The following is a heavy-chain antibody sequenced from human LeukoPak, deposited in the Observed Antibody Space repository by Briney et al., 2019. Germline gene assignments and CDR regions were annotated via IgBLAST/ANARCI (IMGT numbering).Heavy chain of an antibody. CDR1: GGSISSGGYS. D-gene: IGHD3-10*01. V-gene: IGHV4-30-2*01. Sequence: SETLSLTCAVSGGSISSGGYSWSWIRQPSGKGLEWIGYIYHSGSTYYNPSLKSRVTISVDRSKNQFSLKLSSVTAADTAVYYCARVPYGSGENWFDPWGQGALVTVSS. CDR3: ARVPYGSGENWFDP. J-gene: IGHJ5*02. CDR2: IYHSGST.